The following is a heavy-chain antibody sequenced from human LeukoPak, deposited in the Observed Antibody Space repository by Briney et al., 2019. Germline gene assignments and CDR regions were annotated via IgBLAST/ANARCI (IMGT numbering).Heavy chain of an antibody. CDR2: IRYDGASQ. D-gene: IGHD3-3*02. CDR3: AKISSH. J-gene: IGHJ4*02. CDR1: GFTFSSFV. Sequence: GGSLRLSCVASGFTFSSFVMHWVRPAPGKGLEWVAFIRYDGASQYYADSVKGRFTISRDNSRNILYLEMNSLRAEDTAVYYCAKISSHWGQGTLVTVSS. V-gene: IGHV3-30*02.